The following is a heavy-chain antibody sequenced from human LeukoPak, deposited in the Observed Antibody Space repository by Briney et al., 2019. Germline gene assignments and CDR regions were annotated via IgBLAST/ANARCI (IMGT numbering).Heavy chain of an antibody. J-gene: IGHJ1*01. CDR2: ITYRGST. CDR1: GGSIRSAGYY. Sequence: ASQTLSLTCTVSGGSIRSAGYYWTWIRQRPGKGLEWIGYITYRGSTNYNPSLKSRVTISIDTSENQFSLKLSSVTASDTAIHYCGRIYTGTWSAESFNNWGRGTLVTVSS. D-gene: IGHD6-13*01. V-gene: IGHV4-31*03. CDR3: GRIYTGTWSAESFNN.